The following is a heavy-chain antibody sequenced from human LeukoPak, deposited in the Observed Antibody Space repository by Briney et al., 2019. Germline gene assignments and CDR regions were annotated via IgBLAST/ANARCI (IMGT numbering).Heavy chain of an antibody. CDR2: IYPGDSDT. CDR3: ARPLGGGPSYYGMDA. D-gene: IGHD3-10*01. J-gene: IGHJ6*02. Sequence: GESLKISCKVSGYTFTGYWIGWVRRMPGKGLEWMGIIYPGDSDTRYSPSFQGQVTISADRSINTAYLQWSSLKASDTAIYYCARPLGGGPSYYGMDAWGQGTTVTVPS. V-gene: IGHV5-51*01. CDR1: GYTFTGYW.